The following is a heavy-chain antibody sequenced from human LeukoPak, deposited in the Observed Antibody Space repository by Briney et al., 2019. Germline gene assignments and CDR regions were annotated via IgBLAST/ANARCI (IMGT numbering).Heavy chain of an antibody. CDR1: GYTFTSYG. J-gene: IGHJ4*02. V-gene: IGHV1-18*01. CDR2: ISAYNGNT. CDR3: ASVEVATIVFEY. D-gene: IGHD5-24*01. Sequence: ASVKVSCKASGYTFTSYGISWVRQAPGQGLEWMGWISAYNGNTNYAQRFQGRVTMTRDTSISTAYMELSSLRSDDTAVYYCASVEVATIVFEYWGQGTLVTVSS.